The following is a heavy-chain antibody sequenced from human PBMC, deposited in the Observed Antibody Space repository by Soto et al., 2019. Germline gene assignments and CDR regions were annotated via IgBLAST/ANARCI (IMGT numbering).Heavy chain of an antibody. Sequence: ASVKVSCKASGYTFTSYGISWVRQAPGQGLEWMGWISAYNGNTNYAQKLQGRVTMTTDTSTSTAHMELRSLRSDDTAVYYCSRHSDIVLTVYAKGPIIDYWGQGTLVTVSS. CDR1: GYTFTSYG. CDR3: SRHSDIVLTVYAKGPIIDY. CDR2: ISAYNGNT. D-gene: IGHD2-8*01. V-gene: IGHV1-18*01. J-gene: IGHJ4*02.